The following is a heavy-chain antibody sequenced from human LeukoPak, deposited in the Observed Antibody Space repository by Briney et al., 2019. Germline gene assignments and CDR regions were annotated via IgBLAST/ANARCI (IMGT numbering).Heavy chain of an antibody. CDR1: GGSISSRPSY. CDR3: ARRPPWWQDPGITFDI. CDR2: MYYSGGT. J-gene: IGHJ3*02. D-gene: IGHD2-15*01. V-gene: IGHV4-39*01. Sequence: SETLSLTCTVSGGSISSRPSYCGWIRQPPGKGLEWIGSMYYSGGTNYNPSLRSRVTISVDTSKNQFSLKLSSVTAADTAVYYCARRPPWWQDPGITFDIWGQGTMVTVSS.